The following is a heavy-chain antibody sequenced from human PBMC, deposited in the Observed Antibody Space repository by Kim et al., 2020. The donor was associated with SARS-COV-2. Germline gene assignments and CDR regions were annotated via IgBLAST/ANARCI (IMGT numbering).Heavy chain of an antibody. D-gene: IGHD1-26*01. V-gene: IGHV1-2*06. CDR1: GYTFTGYY. Sequence: ASVKVSCKASGYTFTGYYMHWVRQAPGQGLEWMGRINPNSGGTNYAQKFQGRVTMTRDTSISTAYMELSRLRSDDTAVYYCARWAGLSISGPPPSQDLGDGMDVWGQGTTVTVSS. J-gene: IGHJ6*02. CDR2: INPNSGGT. CDR3: ARWAGLSISGPPPSQDLGDGMDV.